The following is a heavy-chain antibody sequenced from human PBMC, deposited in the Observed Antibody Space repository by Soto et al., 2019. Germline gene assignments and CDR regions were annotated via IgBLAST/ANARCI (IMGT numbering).Heavy chain of an antibody. Sequence: GGFLRLSCAASGFTVSSNYMSWVRQAPGKGLEWVSVIYSGGSTYYADSVKGRFTISRDNSKNTLYLQMNSLRAEDTAVYYCAREMSSSYYYYYYGMDVWGQGTTVTVSS. J-gene: IGHJ6*02. V-gene: IGHV3-53*01. CDR1: GFTVSSNY. D-gene: IGHD6-6*01. CDR3: AREMSSSYYYYYYGMDV. CDR2: IYSGGST.